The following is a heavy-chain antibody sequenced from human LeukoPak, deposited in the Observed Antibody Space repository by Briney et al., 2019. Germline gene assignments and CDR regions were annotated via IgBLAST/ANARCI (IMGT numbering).Heavy chain of an antibody. D-gene: IGHD3-3*01. Sequence: PGGSLRLSCAASGFTFSSYWMSCVRQAPGKGLEWVAKIKQDGSEKYYVDSVKGRFTISRDNAKNSLYLQMNSLRAEDTAVYYCARITYYDFWSGSYFDYWGQGTLVTVSS. CDR1: GFTFSSYW. CDR2: IKQDGSEK. CDR3: ARITYYDFWSGSYFDY. V-gene: IGHV3-7*01. J-gene: IGHJ4*02.